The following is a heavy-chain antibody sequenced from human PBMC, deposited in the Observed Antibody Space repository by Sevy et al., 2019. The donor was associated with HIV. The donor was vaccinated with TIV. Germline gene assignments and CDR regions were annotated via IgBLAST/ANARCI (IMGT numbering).Heavy chain of an antibody. J-gene: IGHJ4*02. D-gene: IGHD3-22*01. Sequence: GGSLRLSCAVSGFTFNNAWMNWVRQAPGTGLQWVGLIKSKIDGETTDYAAPVKGRLTISRDDSKNTLFLQMNSLKIEDTAVHYCATAPGYYDSAPFDYWGPGTLVTVSS. CDR3: ATAPGYYDSAPFDY. CDR2: IKSKIDGETT. V-gene: IGHV3-15*01. CDR1: GFTFNNAW.